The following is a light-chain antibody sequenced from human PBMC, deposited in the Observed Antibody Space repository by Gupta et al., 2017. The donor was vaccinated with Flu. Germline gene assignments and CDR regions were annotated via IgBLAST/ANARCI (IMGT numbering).Light chain of an antibody. Sequence: DIQMTQSPSSLSALVVDRVTITCRASQNIRNYLNWYQQRPGGAPKLLIYAASTLQGDVPSRFSGSGSGTDFTLTIASLQPEDFATYYCQQSYSDVALTFGSGTRVDFK. CDR2: AAS. CDR3: QQSYSDVALT. V-gene: IGKV1-39*01. J-gene: IGKJ4*01. CDR1: QNIRNY.